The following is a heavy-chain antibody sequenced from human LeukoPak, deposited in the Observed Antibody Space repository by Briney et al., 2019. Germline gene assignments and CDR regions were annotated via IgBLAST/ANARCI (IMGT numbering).Heavy chain of an antibody. Sequence: SETLSLTCSVSGGSIRDYYWSWIRQPPGKGLDWIGHIFYSGSTNHNPSLRSRVTISVDTSKKQFSLKLSSMTAADTAVYYCASRRYYGFWSGYVDWGQGTLVTVSS. CDR3: ASRRYYGFWSGYVD. CDR2: IFYSGST. V-gene: IGHV4-59*08. D-gene: IGHD3-3*01. CDR1: GGSIRDYY. J-gene: IGHJ4*02.